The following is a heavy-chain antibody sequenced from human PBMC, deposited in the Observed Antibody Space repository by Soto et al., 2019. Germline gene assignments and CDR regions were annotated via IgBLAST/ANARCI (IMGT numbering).Heavy chain of an antibody. CDR1: GGTFSSYG. CDR3: ARGAGYCSGGSCYSHYYYGMDV. V-gene: IGHV1-69*13. J-gene: IGHJ6*02. Sequence: SVKVSCKASGGTFSSYGISWVRQAPGQGLEWMGGIIPIFGTANYAQKFQGRVTITADESTSTAYMELSSLRSEDTAVYYCARGAGYCSGGSCYSHYYYGMDVWGQGTTVTVSS. CDR2: IIPIFGTA. D-gene: IGHD2-15*01.